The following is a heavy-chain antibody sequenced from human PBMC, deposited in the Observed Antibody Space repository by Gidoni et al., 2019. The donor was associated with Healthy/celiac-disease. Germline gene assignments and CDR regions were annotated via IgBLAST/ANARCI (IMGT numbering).Heavy chain of an antibody. CDR3: ARAQYNLPYCTGGVCYRDGYSYFDY. CDR1: GGPFSSYA. D-gene: IGHD2-8*02. J-gene: IGHJ4*02. CDR2: IIPIFGTA. V-gene: IGHV1-69*01. Sequence: QVQLVQSGAEVKKPGSSVKVSCKASGGPFSSYAISWVRQAPGQGLEWMGGIIPIFGTANYAQKFQGRVTITADESTSTAYMELSSLRSEDTAVYYCARAQYNLPYCTGGVCYRDGYSYFDYWGQGTLVTVSS.